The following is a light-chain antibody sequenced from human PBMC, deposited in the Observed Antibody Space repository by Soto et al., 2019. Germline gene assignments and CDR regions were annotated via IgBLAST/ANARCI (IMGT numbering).Light chain of an antibody. J-gene: IGKJ5*01. CDR2: ESS. Sequence: ASQLRQSPSSLSASVGDRVTITCRASQGISTLLAWYQQKPGKAPKVLIYESSLLQSGVPSRFSGSGSGTDFTLTISSLQPEDFATYYCQHFKSFPITFGQGTRLEIK. CDR3: QHFKSFPIT. CDR1: QGISTL. V-gene: IGKV1-13*02.